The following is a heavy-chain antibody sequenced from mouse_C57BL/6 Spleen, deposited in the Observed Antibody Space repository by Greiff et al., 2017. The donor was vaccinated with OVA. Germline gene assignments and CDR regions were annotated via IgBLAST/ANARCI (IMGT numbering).Heavy chain of an antibody. CDR3: ARSSQTAQAPWFAY. CDR2: IRNKANGYTT. CDR1: GFTFTDYY. D-gene: IGHD3-2*02. V-gene: IGHV7-3*01. Sequence: EVQGVESGGGLVQPGGSLSLSCAASGFTFTDYYMSWVRQPPGKALEWLGFIRNKANGYTTEYSASVKGRFTISRDNSQSILYLQMNALRAEDSATYYCARSSQTAQAPWFAYWGQGTLVTVSA. J-gene: IGHJ3*01.